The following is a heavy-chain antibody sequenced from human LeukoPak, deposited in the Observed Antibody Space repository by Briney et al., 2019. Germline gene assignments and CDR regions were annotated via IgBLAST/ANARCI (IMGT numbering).Heavy chain of an antibody. D-gene: IGHD3-22*01. J-gene: IGHJ3*02. CDR1: GFTFSFYV. CDR2: MWYDGSNE. Sequence: GRSLSLSCAASGFTFSFYVMDWVRQAPGRGLEWVAVMWYDGSNEYYADSVKGRFTISRDNSKNTLYLQMNSLRVEDTAVYYCAKDPPALVVTYGFDIWGQGTMVTVSS. CDR3: AKDPPALVVTYGFDI. V-gene: IGHV3-33*06.